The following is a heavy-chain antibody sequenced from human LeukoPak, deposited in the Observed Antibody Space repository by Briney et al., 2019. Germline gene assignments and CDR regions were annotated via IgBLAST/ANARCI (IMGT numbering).Heavy chain of an antibody. CDR2: IIPILGIA. J-gene: IGHJ6*02. CDR3: QYSSSSENYYYGMDV. V-gene: IGHV1-69*04. CDR1: GGTFSSYA. Sequence: SVKVSCKASGGTFSSYAISWVRQAPGQGLEWMGRIIPILGIANYAQRFQGRVTITADKSTSTAYMELSSLRSEDTAVYYCQYSSSSENYYYGMDVWGQGTTVTVSS. D-gene: IGHD6-6*01.